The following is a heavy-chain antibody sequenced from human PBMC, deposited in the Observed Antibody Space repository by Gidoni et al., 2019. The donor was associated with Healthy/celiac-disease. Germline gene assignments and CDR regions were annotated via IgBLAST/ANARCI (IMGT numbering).Heavy chain of an antibody. V-gene: IGHV3-66*01. J-gene: IGHJ5*02. CDR3: ARLRRSSSSGFDP. CDR2: IYSGGST. D-gene: IGHD6-6*01. CDR1: GFTVSSNY. Sequence: EVQLVESGGGLVQPGGSLRLSCAASGFTVSSNYMSWVRQAPGKGLECVSVIYSGGSTYYADSVKGRFTISRDNSKNTLYLQMNSLRAEDTAVYYCARLRRSSSSGFDPWGQGTLVTVSS.